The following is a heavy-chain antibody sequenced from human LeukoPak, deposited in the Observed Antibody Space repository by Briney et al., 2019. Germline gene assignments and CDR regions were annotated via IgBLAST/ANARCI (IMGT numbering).Heavy chain of an antibody. CDR1: GGSISGSSYF. J-gene: IGHJ4*02. CDR3: ARLKEGIYY. CDR2: IYYSGNT. V-gene: IGHV4-39*01. Sequence: SETLSLTCAVSGGSISGSSYFWGWIRQPPGKGLEWIWSIYYSGNTYYNPSLKSRVTISVDTSKNQFSLKLSSVTAADTAVYYCARLKEGIYYWGQGTLVTVSS. D-gene: IGHD3-10*01.